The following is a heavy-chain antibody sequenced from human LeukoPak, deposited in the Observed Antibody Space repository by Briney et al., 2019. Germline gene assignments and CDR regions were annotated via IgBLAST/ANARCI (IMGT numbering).Heavy chain of an antibody. D-gene: IGHD1-1*01. CDR2: IMPVLDTG. Sequence: RASVKVSCKASGGSFRRYAFAWVRQAPGQGLEWMGGIMPVLDTGSYAQGFQGRVTITADRSTSTAYMELRSLRPEDTALYYCAARDNGNDLLSYHAMDEWGNGTTVTVSS. CDR3: AARDNGNDLLSYHAMDE. CDR1: GGSFRRYA. V-gene: IGHV1-69*06. J-gene: IGHJ6*04.